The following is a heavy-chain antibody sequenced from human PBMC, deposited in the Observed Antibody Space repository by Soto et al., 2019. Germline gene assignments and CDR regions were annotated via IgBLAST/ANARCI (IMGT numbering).Heavy chain of an antibody. J-gene: IGHJ4*02. Sequence: PGGSLRLSCAASGFSFSSYAMNWVRQAPGKGLEWVSAFSDGGSNTYYTDSVKGRFTISRDNSKNTLFLQMNSRRAEETAVYYCAILDSSSWYTGYYFDYGGQGTLVTVS. D-gene: IGHD6-13*01. CDR1: GFSFSSYA. CDR2: FSDGGSNT. V-gene: IGHV3-23*01. CDR3: AILDSSSWYTGYYFDY.